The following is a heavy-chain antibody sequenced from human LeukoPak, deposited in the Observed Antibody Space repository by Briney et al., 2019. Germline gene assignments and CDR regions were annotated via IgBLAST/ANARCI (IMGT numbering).Heavy chain of an antibody. Sequence: GGSLRLSCAASGFTFSSYSMNWVRQAPGKGLEWVSSISSSSSYIYYADSVKGRFTISRDNAKNSLYLQMNSLRAEDTAVYYCARDVFDSSGYYSYFDYWGQGTLVTVSS. V-gene: IGHV3-21*01. D-gene: IGHD3-22*01. CDR1: GFTFSSYS. J-gene: IGHJ4*02. CDR2: ISSSSSYI. CDR3: ARDVFDSSGYYSYFDY.